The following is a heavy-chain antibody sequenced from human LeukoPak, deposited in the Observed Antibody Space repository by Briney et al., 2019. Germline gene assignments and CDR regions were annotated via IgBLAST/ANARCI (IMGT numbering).Heavy chain of an antibody. D-gene: IGHD1-26*01. J-gene: IGHJ4*02. Sequence: GGSLRLSCAASGFTFSSYWMRWVRQAPGKGLEWVANIKQDGSNKYYVDSVKGRFTISRDNAKNSLYLQMNSLRAEDKAVYYCAPHAGTVGYWGQGTLVTVSS. CDR1: GFTFSSYW. V-gene: IGHV3-7*02. CDR2: IKQDGSNK. CDR3: APHAGTVGY.